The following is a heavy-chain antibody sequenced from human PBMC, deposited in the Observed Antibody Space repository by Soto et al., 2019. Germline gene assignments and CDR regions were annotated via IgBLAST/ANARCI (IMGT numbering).Heavy chain of an antibody. CDR2: IWYDGSNK. V-gene: IGHV3-33*01. J-gene: IGHJ4*02. D-gene: IGHD4-17*01. CDR3: AREVWTFPTTVYVY. Sequence: GGSLSLSCSAAGFTFISYGMHWVRQAPGKGLEWVAVIWYDGSNKYYADSVKGRFTISRDTSKNTLYLQMNSLRAEDTAVYYCAREVWTFPTTVYVYGGQGTMFTVSS. CDR1: GFTFISYG.